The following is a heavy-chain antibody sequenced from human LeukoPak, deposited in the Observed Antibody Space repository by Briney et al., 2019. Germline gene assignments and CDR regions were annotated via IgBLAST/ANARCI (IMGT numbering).Heavy chain of an antibody. CDR1: GFTVSTTN. J-gene: IGHJ4*02. CDR2: IYVDGRT. CDR3: ARRGDGGRSFDY. D-gene: IGHD4-23*01. V-gene: IGHV3-53*01. Sequence: PGGSLGLSCAASGFTVSTTNMSWVRQAPGKGLEWVSLIYVDGRTYYADSVKGRFTISRDNSKNTLYLQVNSLRAEDTAVYYCARRGDGGRSFDYWGQGTLVTVSS.